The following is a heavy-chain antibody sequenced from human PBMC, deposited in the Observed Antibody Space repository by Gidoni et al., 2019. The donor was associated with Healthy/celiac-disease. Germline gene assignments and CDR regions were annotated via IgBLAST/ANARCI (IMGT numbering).Heavy chain of an antibody. CDR2: IYYSVST. V-gene: IGHV4-31*01. CDR3: ARANTDYYDSSGYYRGGYYHYGMDV. D-gene: IGHD3-22*01. J-gene: IGHJ6*02. Sequence: QVQLQESGPGLVKPSQTLSLTCTVSGGSISSGGYSWSWIRQTPGKGQEWIGYIYYSVSTYYNPSPKSLVTISVDTSKNQFSLKLSSVTAADTAVYYCARANTDYYDSSGYYRGGYYHYGMDVWGQGTTVTVSS. CDR1: GGSISSGGYS.